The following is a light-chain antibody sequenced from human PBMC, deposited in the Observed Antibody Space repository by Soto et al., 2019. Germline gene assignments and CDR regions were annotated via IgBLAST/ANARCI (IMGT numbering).Light chain of an antibody. Sequence: QSVLTQPPSASGTPGQRVTISCSGSNSNIGSNTVNWYQQFPGTAPKFLIYTDNQRPSGVPDRFSGSKSGTSASLAISGLQSEDEADYYCATWDDTLYGPVFGGGTKLPVL. CDR1: NSNIGSNT. V-gene: IGLV1-44*01. J-gene: IGLJ3*02. CDR2: TDN. CDR3: ATWDDTLYGPV.